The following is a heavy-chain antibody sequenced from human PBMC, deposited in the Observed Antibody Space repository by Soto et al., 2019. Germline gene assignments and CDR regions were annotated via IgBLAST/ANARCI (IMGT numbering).Heavy chain of an antibody. Sequence: SETLSLTCTVSGGSISSGGYYWSWIRQHPGKGLEWIGYIYYSGSTYYNPSLKSRVTISVDTSKNQFSLKLSSVTAADTAVYYCDRGASSSSVNWLDPWGQGTLVTVYS. CDR1: GGSISSGGYY. V-gene: IGHV4-31*03. J-gene: IGHJ5*02. CDR2: IYYSGST. CDR3: DRGASSSSVNWLDP. D-gene: IGHD6-6*01.